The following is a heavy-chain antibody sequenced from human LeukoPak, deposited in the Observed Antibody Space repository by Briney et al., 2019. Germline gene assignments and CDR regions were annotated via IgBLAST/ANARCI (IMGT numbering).Heavy chain of an antibody. J-gene: IGHJ6*03. Sequence: PSETLSLTCAVYGGSFSGYYWSWIRQPPGKGLEWIGDINHSGSTNYNPSLTSRVTISVDPSKNQFSLNLSSVTAADTAVHYCARDQKRVGWAYYYYMDVWGKGTTVTISS. CDR2: INHSGST. D-gene: IGHD6-19*01. V-gene: IGHV4-34*01. CDR3: ARDQKRVGWAYYYYMDV. CDR1: GGSFSGYY.